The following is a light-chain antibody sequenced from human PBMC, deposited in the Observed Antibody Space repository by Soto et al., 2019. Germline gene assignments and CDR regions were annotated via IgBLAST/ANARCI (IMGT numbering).Light chain of an antibody. CDR1: SSDVGGYNY. J-gene: IGLJ1*01. CDR3: SSYAGSNNV. Sequence: QSALTQPPSASGSPGQSGTISCTGTSSDVGGYNYVSWYQQHPAKAPKLMIYEVSKRPSGVPDRFSGSKSGNTASLTVSGLQAEDEADYYCSSYAGSNNVFGTGTKLTVL. V-gene: IGLV2-8*01. CDR2: EVS.